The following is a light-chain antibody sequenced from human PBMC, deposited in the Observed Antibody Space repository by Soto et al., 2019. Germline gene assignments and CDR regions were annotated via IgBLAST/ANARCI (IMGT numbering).Light chain of an antibody. Sequence: AIQMTQSPSSLSASVGDRVTITCRASQDIRKDLAWYQQKPGKAPQILIYGASTLQTGVASRFSGSGSAKDFTLTISSLKPEDSAAYYCLHDYNYPFTFGQGTKVDIK. CDR2: GAS. J-gene: IGKJ2*01. CDR3: LHDYNYPFT. CDR1: QDIRKD. V-gene: IGKV1-6*01.